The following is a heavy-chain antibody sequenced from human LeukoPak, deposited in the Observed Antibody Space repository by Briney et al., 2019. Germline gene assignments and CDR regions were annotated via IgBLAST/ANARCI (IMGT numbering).Heavy chain of an antibody. D-gene: IGHD3-22*01. CDR2: IRSKAYGGTT. CDR1: GFTFGDYA. Sequence: GGSLRLSCTASGFTFGDYAMSWVRQAPGKGVEWVGFIRSKAYGGTTEYAASVKGRFTISRDDSKSIAYLQMNSLKTEDTAVYYCTRESPAGDYYDSSGYGTSYWGQGTLVTVSS. J-gene: IGHJ4*02. V-gene: IGHV3-49*04. CDR3: TRESPAGDYYDSSGYGTSY.